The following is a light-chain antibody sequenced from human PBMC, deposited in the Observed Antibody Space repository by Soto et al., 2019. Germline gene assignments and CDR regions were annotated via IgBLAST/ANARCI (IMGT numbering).Light chain of an antibody. CDR1: QSVSNSY. CDR2: GAS. J-gene: IGKJ2*01. V-gene: IGKV3-20*01. CDR3: QQYGSSTLYT. Sequence: ESVLTQSPGTLSLSPGERATLSCRASQSVSNSYLAWYQQKPGQAPRLLIYGASSRATGIPDRFSGSGSGTDFPLPISRLEPEDFAVAYCQQYGSSTLYTFGQATKLEIK.